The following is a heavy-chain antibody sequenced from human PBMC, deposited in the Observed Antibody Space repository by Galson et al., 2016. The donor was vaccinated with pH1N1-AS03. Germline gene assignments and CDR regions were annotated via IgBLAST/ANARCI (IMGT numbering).Heavy chain of an antibody. CDR1: GGSISSYY. Sequence: SLSLTCNVSGGSISSYYWSWIRQPPGKRLEWIGYIYYSGSTKYNPSLKSRVTISVDTSKNQFSLKLTSVTAADTAVYYCARPRGESSSWYPFDHWGQGTLVTVSS. CDR3: ARPRGESSSWYPFDH. D-gene: IGHD6-13*01. J-gene: IGHJ4*02. V-gene: IGHV4-59*08. CDR2: IYYSGST.